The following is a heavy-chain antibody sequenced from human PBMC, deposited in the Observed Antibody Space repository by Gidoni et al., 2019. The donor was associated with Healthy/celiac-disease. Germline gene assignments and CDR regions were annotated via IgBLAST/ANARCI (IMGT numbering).Heavy chain of an antibody. CDR3: ATGGRWEPYPFAFDI. Sequence: QVQLVESGGGVVQPGRSLRLSCAASGFTFSSYAMHWVRQAPGKGLEWVAVISYDGSNKYYADSVKGRFTISRDNSKNTLYLQMNSLRAEDTAVYYCATGGRWEPYPFAFDIWGQGTMVTVSS. J-gene: IGHJ3*02. D-gene: IGHD1-26*01. V-gene: IGHV3-30*01. CDR2: ISYDGSNK. CDR1: GFTFSSYA.